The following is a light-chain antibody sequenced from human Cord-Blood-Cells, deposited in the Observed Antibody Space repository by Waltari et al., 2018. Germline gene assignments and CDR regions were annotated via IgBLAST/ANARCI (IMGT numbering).Light chain of an antibody. J-gene: IGLJ1*01. CDR1: SSDVGGYNY. Sequence: QSALTQPASVSGSPGQSIPISCTGTSSDVGGYNYFSWYQQNPGKAPKLMIYEVSNRPSGVSNRFSGSKSGNTASLTISGLQAEDEADYYCSSYTSSSTYVFGTGTKVTVL. CDR2: EVS. CDR3: SSYTSSSTYV. V-gene: IGLV2-14*01.